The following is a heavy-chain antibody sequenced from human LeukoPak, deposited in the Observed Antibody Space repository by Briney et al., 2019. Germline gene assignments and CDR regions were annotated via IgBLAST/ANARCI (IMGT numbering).Heavy chain of an antibody. J-gene: IGHJ4*02. D-gene: IGHD3-22*01. V-gene: IGHV3-9*01. Sequence: PGGSLRLSCAASGFTFSSYWMSWVRQAPGKGLEWVSGISWNSGSIGYADSVKGRFTISRDNAKNSLYLQMNSLRAEDTALYYCAKGTWGTSGYVDYWGQGTLVTVSS. CDR1: GFTFSSYW. CDR2: ISWNSGSI. CDR3: AKGTWGTSGYVDY.